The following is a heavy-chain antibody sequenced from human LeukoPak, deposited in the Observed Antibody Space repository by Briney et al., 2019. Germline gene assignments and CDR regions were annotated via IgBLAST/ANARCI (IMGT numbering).Heavy chain of an antibody. J-gene: IGHJ4*02. CDR3: ARDPKRYSSSSGDY. D-gene: IGHD6-6*01. CDR2: IKQDGSEK. V-gene: IGHV3-7*01. Sequence: GGSLRLSCAASGFTFSSYWMSWVRQAAGKGLEWVANIKQDGSEKYYVDSVKGGFTISRDNAKNSLYLQMNSLRAEDTAVYYCARDPKRYSSSSGDYWGQGTLATVSS. CDR1: GFTFSSYW.